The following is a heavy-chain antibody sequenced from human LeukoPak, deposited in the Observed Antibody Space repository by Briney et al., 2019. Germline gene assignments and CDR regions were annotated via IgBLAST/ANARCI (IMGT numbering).Heavy chain of an antibody. Sequence: SETLSLTCSVSGDSIRKDNWWTWVRRSPGKGLEWLGEIYDSGKTNYHPSLRSRIAISIDTAKRQFSLELTAVTAADTAVYYCARVSIVVVPAAIHNWFDPWGQGTLVTVSS. D-gene: IGHD2-2*01. CDR2: IYDSGKT. CDR1: GDSIRKDNW. J-gene: IGHJ5*02. V-gene: IGHV4/OR15-8*02. CDR3: ARVSIVVVPAAIHNWFDP.